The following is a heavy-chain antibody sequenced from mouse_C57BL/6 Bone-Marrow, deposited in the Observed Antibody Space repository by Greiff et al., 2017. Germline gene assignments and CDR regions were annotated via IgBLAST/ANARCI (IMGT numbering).Heavy chain of an antibody. Sequence: QVQLQQPGAELVKPGASVKLSCKASGYTFTSYWMQWVKQRPGQGLEWIGEIDPSDSYTNYNQKFKGKATLTVDTSSSTAYMQLSSLTSKDSAVYYCARDDSWYFDVWGTGTTVTVSS. V-gene: IGHV1-50*01. J-gene: IGHJ1*03. D-gene: IGHD2-4*01. CDR1: GYTFTSYW. CDR3: ARDDSWYFDV. CDR2: IDPSDSYT.